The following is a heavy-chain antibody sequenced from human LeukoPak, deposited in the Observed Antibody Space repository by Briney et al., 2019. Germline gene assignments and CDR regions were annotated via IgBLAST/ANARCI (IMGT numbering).Heavy chain of an antibody. V-gene: IGHV3-30*04. Sequence: GRSLRLSCAASGFTFSSYVMHWVRQAPGKGLEWVAIISYDGSNEYYADSVKGRFTISRDNSKNTLYLQMNSLRAADTAVYYCARDANTDYGDYGEGYWGQGTLVTVSS. CDR3: ARDANTDYGDYGEGY. CDR2: ISYDGSNE. D-gene: IGHD4-17*01. CDR1: GFTFSSYV. J-gene: IGHJ4*02.